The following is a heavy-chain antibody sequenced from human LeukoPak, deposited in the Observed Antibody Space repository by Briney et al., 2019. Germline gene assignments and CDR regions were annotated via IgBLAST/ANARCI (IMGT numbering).Heavy chain of an antibody. CDR2: ISWNSGSI. CDR3: AKDIGLRGYYYDSSGYYWVDH. D-gene: IGHD3-22*01. Sequence: GGSLRLSCAASGFTFDDYAKHWVRQAPGEGLEWISGISWNSGSIGYADSVKGRFTISRDNAKNSLYLQMNSLRAEDTALYYCAKDIGLRGYYYDSSGYYWVDHWGQGILVTVSS. J-gene: IGHJ5*02. CDR1: GFTFDDYA. V-gene: IGHV3-9*01.